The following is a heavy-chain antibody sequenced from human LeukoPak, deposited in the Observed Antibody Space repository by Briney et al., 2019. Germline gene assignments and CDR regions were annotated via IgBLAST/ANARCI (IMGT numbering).Heavy chain of an antibody. J-gene: IGHJ4*02. V-gene: IGHV3-23*01. CDR3: AKDDDWLRFEH. Sequence: GGSLRLSCAASGFTFSSHGMDWVRQAPGKGLEWVSGISGSGGRTYYADSVKGRFTISRDNSNHMLYLQMNSLIAEDTAIYYCAKDDDWLRFEHWGRGTPVSVSS. CDR1: GFTFSSHG. CDR2: ISGSGGRT. D-gene: IGHD5-12*01.